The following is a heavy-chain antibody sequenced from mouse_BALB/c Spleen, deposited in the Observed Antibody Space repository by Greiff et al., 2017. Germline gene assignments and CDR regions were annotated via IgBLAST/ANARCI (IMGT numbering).Heavy chain of an antibody. Sequence: EVHLVESGGGLVKPGGSLKLSCAASGFTFSSYAMSWVRQTPEKRLEWVATISSGGSYTYYPDSVKGRFTISRDNAKNTLYLQMSSLRSEDTAMYYCARLDYDGSWFAYWGQGTLVTVSA. CDR2: ISSGGSYT. J-gene: IGHJ3*01. CDR3: ARLDYDGSWFAY. CDR1: GFTFSSYA. V-gene: IGHV5-9-3*01. D-gene: IGHD2-4*01.